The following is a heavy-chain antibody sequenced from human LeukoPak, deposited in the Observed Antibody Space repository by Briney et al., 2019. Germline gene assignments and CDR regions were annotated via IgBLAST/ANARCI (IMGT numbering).Heavy chain of an antibody. J-gene: IGHJ4*02. CDR3: AKEMSDYYDSSGYYETSFDY. Sequence: GGSLRLSCAASGFTVSSNYMSWVRQAPGKGLEWVAFIRYDGSNKYYADSVKGRFTISRDNSKNTLYLQMNSLRAEDTAVYYCAKEMSDYYDSSGYYETSFDYWGQGTLVTVSS. D-gene: IGHD3-22*01. V-gene: IGHV3-30*02. CDR2: IRYDGSNK. CDR1: GFTVSSNY.